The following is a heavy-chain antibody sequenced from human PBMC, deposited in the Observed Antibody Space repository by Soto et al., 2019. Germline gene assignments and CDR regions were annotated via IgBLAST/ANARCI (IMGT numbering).Heavy chain of an antibody. J-gene: IGHJ6*02. Sequence: GGSLRLSCAAAGFTFSSYGMHWVRQAPGTGLEWVAVMSYDGSKYYADTGKGRFTISRDNSKNTLYLQINSLRPEDTAVYYCAKDFTPWFGDYFYYYYGMDVWGQGTTVTVSS. CDR1: GFTFSSYG. D-gene: IGHD4-17*01. CDR2: MSYDGSK. V-gene: IGHV3-30*18. CDR3: AKDFTPWFGDYFYYYYGMDV.